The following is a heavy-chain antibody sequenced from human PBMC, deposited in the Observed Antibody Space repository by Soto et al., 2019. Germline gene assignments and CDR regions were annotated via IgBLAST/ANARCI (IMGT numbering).Heavy chain of an antibody. V-gene: IGHV3-48*04. D-gene: IGHD2-8*01. J-gene: IGHJ4*02. Sequence: GGSLRLSCAASGFTFRSYSMNWVRQAPGKGLEWVSYISSSSSNIYYADSVKGRFTISGDNAKNSLYLQMNSLRAEDTAVYYCARDVGYCTNGVCQSFDYWGKGTLVTVSS. CDR3: ARDVGYCTNGVCQSFDY. CDR1: GFTFRSYS. CDR2: ISSSSSNI.